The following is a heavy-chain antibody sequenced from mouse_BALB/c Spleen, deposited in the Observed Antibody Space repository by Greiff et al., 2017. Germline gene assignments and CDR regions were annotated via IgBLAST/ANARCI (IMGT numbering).Heavy chain of an antibody. CDR2: INPSNGGT. V-gene: IGHV1S81*02. J-gene: IGHJ3*01. Sequence: VQLQQSGAELVKPGASVKLSCKASGYTFTSYYMYWVKQRPGQGLEWIGEINPSNGGTNFNEKFKSKATLTVDKSSSTAYMQLSSLTSEDSAVYYCTRWKGHYGTWFAYWGQGTLVTVSA. CDR1: GYTFTSYY. D-gene: IGHD1-1*01. CDR3: TRWKGHYGTWFAY.